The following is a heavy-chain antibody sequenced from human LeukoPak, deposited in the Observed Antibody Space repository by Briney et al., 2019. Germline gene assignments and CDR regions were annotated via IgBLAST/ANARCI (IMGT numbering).Heavy chain of an antibody. V-gene: IGHV3-11*01. CDR2: ISSSGSTI. CDR1: GFTFSDYY. D-gene: IGHD4-17*01. J-gene: IGHJ5*02. CDR3: ARDTANWFDP. Sequence: PGGSLRLSCAASGFTFSDYYMSWIRQAPGKGLEWVSYISSSGSTIYYADSVKGRFTISTDKAKNSMYLQMNRLRAEDTAVYCCARDTANWFDPCGQGTLVTVSS.